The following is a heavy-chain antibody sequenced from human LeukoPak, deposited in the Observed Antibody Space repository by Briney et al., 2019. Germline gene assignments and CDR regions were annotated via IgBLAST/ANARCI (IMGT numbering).Heavy chain of an antibody. Sequence: GASVKVSCKASGYTFTSYGISWVRQAPGQGLEWMGWISPYNGNTKYAQNLQGRVTLTTDTSASTAYMELRSLRSDDTAVYYCARDLIAARPGWFDPWGQGTLVIVSS. CDR3: ARDLIAARPGWFDP. V-gene: IGHV1-18*01. CDR2: ISPYNGNT. CDR1: GYTFTSYG. J-gene: IGHJ5*02. D-gene: IGHD6-6*01.